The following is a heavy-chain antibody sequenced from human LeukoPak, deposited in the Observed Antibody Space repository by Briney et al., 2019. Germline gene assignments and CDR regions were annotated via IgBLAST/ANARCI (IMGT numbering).Heavy chain of an antibody. CDR3: AREGGRAYYDFWSGYSDNWFDP. CDR1: GFTFSDYY. V-gene: IGHV3-11*01. CDR2: ISSSGTTI. Sequence: GGSLRLSCAASGFTFSDYYMSWIRQPPGKGLEWVSYISSSGTTIYYADSVKGRFTISRDNAKNSLYLQMNSLRAEDTALYYCAREGGRAYYDFWSGYSDNWFDPWGQGTLVTVSS. D-gene: IGHD3-3*01. J-gene: IGHJ5*02.